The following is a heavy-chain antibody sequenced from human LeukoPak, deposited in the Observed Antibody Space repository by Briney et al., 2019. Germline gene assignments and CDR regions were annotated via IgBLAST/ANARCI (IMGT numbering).Heavy chain of an antibody. V-gene: IGHV4-39*01. Sequence: SETLSLTCTVSGGSISSYYRGWIRQPPGKGLEWIGSIYYSGSTYYNPSLKSRVTISVDTSKNQFSLKLSSVTAADTAVYYCARLDYGEMNWFDPWGQGTLVTVSS. J-gene: IGHJ5*02. D-gene: IGHD4-17*01. CDR1: GGSISSYY. CDR2: IYYSGST. CDR3: ARLDYGEMNWFDP.